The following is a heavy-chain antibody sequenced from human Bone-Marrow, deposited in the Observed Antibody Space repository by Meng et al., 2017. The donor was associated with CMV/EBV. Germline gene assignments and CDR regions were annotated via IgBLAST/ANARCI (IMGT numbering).Heavy chain of an antibody. J-gene: IGHJ4*02. V-gene: IGHV3-7*01. Sequence: ASGIRCSDYYMTWIRQGPGKGLEWMANIKQDGSEKYYVDSVKGRFTISRDNAKNSLYLQMNSLRAEDTAVYYCARDGPAAAGTVPDYWGQGTLVTVSS. CDR2: IKQDGSEK. CDR3: ARDGPAAAGTVPDY. D-gene: IGHD6-13*01. CDR1: GIRCSDYY.